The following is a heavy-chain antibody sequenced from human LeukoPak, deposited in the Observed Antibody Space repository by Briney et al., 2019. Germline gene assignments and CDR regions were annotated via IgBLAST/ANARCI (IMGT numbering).Heavy chain of an antibody. V-gene: IGHV3-30*03. CDR1: GFNFSNYG. Sequence: RALELSCATSGFNFSNYGLQRVRPAPGQGLEWVAMISYYGDNDYYADSVKGRFTISRDNSKNTLYLQMNSLRAEDTAVYSCVTSLRGSFYGSGSYYKAAFDIWGQGTTVTVSS. CDR3: VTSLRGSFYGSGSYYKAAFDI. J-gene: IGHJ3*02. D-gene: IGHD3-10*01. CDR2: ISYYGDND.